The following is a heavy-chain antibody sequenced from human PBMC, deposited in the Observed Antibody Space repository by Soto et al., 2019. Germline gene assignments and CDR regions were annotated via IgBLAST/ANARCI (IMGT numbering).Heavy chain of an antibody. J-gene: IGHJ4*02. D-gene: IGHD3-9*01. CDR2: ISYDGSNK. Sequence: GGSLRLSCAASGFTFSSYAMHWVRQAPGKGLEWVAVISYDGSNKYYADSVKGRFTISRDNSKNTLYLQMNSLRAEDTAVYYCARAILHRRYFDWTPDAPDDYWGQGTLVTVSS. CDR3: ARAILHRRYFDWTPDAPDDY. V-gene: IGHV3-30-3*01. CDR1: GFTFSSYA.